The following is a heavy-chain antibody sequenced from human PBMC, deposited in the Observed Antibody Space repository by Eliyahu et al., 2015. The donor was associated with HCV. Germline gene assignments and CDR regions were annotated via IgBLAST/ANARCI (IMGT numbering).Heavy chain of an antibody. CDR2: IXXSGST. CDR1: GGSISNNF. D-gene: IGHD4/OR15-4a*01. CDR3: ARGAGATLGY. J-gene: IGHJ4*02. Sequence: QVQLQESXPGLVKPSETLSLTCIVXGGSISNNFWSWIRXPPGKGLEWIGNIXXSGSTNXNPSLKSRVTXXVDTSKXQFSLKLTSVTAADTAVYYCARGAGATLGYWGQGTLSPSPQ. V-gene: IGHV4-59*01.